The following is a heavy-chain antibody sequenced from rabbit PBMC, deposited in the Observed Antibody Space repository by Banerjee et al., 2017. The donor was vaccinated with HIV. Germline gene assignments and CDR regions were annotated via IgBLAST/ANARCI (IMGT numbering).Heavy chain of an antibody. CDR1: GFSFSSGYD. D-gene: IGHD8-1*01. J-gene: IGHJ6*01. CDR3: ARSIAGSGFYAFDL. V-gene: IGHV1S45*01. CDR2: IGVGSSGST. Sequence: QEQLEESGGDLVKPEGSLTLTCTASGFSFSSGYDMCWVRQAPGKGLEWIACIGVGSSGSTYYASWAKGRFTISKTSSTTVTLQMTSLTAADTAMYFCARSIAGSGFYAFDLWGQGTLVTVS.